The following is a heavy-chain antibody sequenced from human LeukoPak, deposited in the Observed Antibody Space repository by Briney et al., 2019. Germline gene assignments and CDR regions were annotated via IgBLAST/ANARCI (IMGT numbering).Heavy chain of an antibody. V-gene: IGHV4-34*01. Sequence: PSETLSLTCAVYGGSFSGYYWSWIRQSPGKGLEWIGEINQSGSTTYNPSLKSRVTISVDTSKNQFSLKLSSVTAADTAVYYCARGTPPSSSCYDYWGQGTLVTVSS. CDR2: INQSGST. CDR3: ARGTPPSSSCYDY. D-gene: IGHD6-13*01. CDR1: GGSFSGYY. J-gene: IGHJ4*02.